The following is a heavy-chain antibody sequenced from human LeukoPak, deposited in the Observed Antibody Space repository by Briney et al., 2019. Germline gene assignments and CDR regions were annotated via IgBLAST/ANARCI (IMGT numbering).Heavy chain of an antibody. V-gene: IGHV1-69*04. Sequence: SVKVSCKASGGTFSSYAISWVRQAPGQGLEWMGRIIPILGIANYAQKFQGRVTITADKSTSTAYMELSSLRSEDTAVYYCARDTNSPGEYYYYYGMDVWGQGTTVTVSS. CDR2: IIPILGIA. CDR1: GGTFSSYA. J-gene: IGHJ6*02. CDR3: ARDTNSPGEYYYYYGMDV. D-gene: IGHD3-10*01.